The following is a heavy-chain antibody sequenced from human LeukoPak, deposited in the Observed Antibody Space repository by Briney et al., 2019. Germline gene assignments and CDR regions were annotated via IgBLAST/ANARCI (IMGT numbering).Heavy chain of an antibody. V-gene: IGHV1-8*01. Sequence: ASVKVSCKASGYTFTSYEINWERQATGQGLEWMGWMNPNSGNTGYAQKFQGRVTMTRNTSIGTAYMELSSLRSEDTAVYYCARVRGYSSGWYLYWGQGTLVPVSS. J-gene: IGHJ4*02. CDR1: GYTFTSYE. CDR2: MNPNSGNT. CDR3: ARVRGYSSGWYLY. D-gene: IGHD6-19*01.